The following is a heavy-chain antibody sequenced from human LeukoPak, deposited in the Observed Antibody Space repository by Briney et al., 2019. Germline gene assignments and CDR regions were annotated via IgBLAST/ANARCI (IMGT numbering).Heavy chain of an antibody. V-gene: IGHV3-64D*06. CDR2: IGISGVST. J-gene: IGHJ4*02. CDR1: GFTFTSYA. CDR3: VKGQMDY. Sequence: GGSLGLSCSASGFTFTSYAMHWVRQAPGKGLEYVSAIGISGVSTYYADSVKGRFTISRDNSKSTLYLQMSTLRAEDTAVYYCVKGQMDYWGQGTLVTVSS. D-gene: IGHD5-24*01.